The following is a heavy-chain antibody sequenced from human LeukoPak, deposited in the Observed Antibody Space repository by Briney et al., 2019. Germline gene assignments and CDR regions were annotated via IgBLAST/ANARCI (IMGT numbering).Heavy chain of an antibody. D-gene: IGHD3-10*01. CDR1: GGSISSYY. V-gene: IGHV4-59*01. CDR2: IYYSGST. J-gene: IGHJ6*03. CDR3: ARVFDSGSQAYFYYMDV. Sequence: PSETLSLTCTVSGGSISSYYWSWIRQPPGKGLEWIGYIYYSGSTNYKPSLKSRVTMSVDTSKNQFSLKVSSVTAADTAVYYCARVFDSGSQAYFYYMDVWGKGTTVTISS.